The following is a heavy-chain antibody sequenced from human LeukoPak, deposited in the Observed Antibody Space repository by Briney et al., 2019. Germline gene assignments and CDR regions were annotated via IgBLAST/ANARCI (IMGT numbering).Heavy chain of an antibody. CDR2: ISYDGSNK. CDR3: ARDRLYGGNPYFDY. V-gene: IGHV3-30*04. J-gene: IGHJ4*02. CDR1: GFTFSSYA. D-gene: IGHD4-23*01. Sequence: GGSLRLSCAASGFTFSSYAMHWVRQAPRKGLEWVVVISYDGSNKYYADSVKGRFTISRDNSKNTLYLQMNSLRAEDTAVYYCARDRLYGGNPYFDYWGQGTLVTVSS.